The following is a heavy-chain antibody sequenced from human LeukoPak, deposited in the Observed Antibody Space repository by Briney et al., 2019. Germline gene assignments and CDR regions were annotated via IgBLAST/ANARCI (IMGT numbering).Heavy chain of an antibody. CDR1: GFTFRNYW. Sequence: PGGSLRLSCAASGFTFRNYWKSWVRQAPGKGLEWVANIRQDGSEKNYVDSVKGRFTISRDDAKTSLYLQMNSLRAEDTALYYCARLSTVDFWSPFDYWGQGTLVTVSS. D-gene: IGHD3-3*01. J-gene: IGHJ4*02. CDR2: IRQDGSEK. V-gene: IGHV3-7*05. CDR3: ARLSTVDFWSPFDY.